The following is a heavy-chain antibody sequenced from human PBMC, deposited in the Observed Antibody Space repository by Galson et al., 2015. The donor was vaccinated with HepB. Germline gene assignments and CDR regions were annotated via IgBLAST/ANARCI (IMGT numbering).Heavy chain of an antibody. Sequence: VKVSCKVSGYTFTDYYMHWVQQAPGKGLEWMGLVDPEDGETIYAEKFQGRVTMTADTSTDTAYMELSSLRSEDTAVYYCATLGGRYCTGGVCPYYYYYYMDVWGKGTTVTVSS. D-gene: IGHD2-8*02. CDR3: ATLGGRYCTGGVCPYYYYYYMDV. J-gene: IGHJ6*03. CDR1: GYTFTDYY. CDR2: VDPEDGET. V-gene: IGHV1-69-2*01.